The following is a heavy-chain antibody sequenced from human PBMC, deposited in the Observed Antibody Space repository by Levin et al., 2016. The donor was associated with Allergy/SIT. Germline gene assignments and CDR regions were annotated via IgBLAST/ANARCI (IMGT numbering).Heavy chain of an antibody. D-gene: IGHD2-2*01. Sequence: WVRQAPGQGLEWMGGIIPIFGTANYAQKFQGRVTITADESTSTAYMELSSLRSEDTAVYYCARVQALPDCSSTSCLKYYYYGMDVWGQGTTVTVSS. CDR3: ARVQALPDCSSTSCLKYYYYGMDV. J-gene: IGHJ6*02. V-gene: IGHV1-69*01. CDR2: IIPIFGTA.